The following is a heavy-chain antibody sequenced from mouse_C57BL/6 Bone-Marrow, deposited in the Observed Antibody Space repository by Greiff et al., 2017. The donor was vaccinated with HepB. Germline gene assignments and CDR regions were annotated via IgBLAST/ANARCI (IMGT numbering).Heavy chain of an antibody. J-gene: IGHJ2*01. CDR2: ISNGGGST. CDR1: GFTFSDYY. V-gene: IGHV5-12*01. Sequence: EVKLMESGGGLVQPGGSLKLSCAASGFTFSDYYMYWVRQTPEKRLEWVAYISNGGGSTYYPDTVKGRFTISRDNAKNTLYRQMSRLKSEDTAMYYCARLEVMEDLYYFDYWGQGTTLTVSS. CDR3: ARLEVMEDLYYFDY.